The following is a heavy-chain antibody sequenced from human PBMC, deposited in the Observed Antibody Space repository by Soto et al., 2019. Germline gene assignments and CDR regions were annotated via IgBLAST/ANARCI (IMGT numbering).Heavy chain of an antibody. CDR1: GGTFSSYA. CDR2: IIPIFGTA. Sequence: QVQLVQSGAEVKKPGSSVKVSCKASGGTFSSYAISWVRQAPGQGLEWMGGIIPIFGTANYAQKFQGRVTITADESTSTAYMELSRLRSEDTAVYYCAGGITGTVSYYYGMDVWGQGTTVTVSS. D-gene: IGHD1-20*01. J-gene: IGHJ6*02. V-gene: IGHV1-69*12. CDR3: AGGITGTVSYYYGMDV.